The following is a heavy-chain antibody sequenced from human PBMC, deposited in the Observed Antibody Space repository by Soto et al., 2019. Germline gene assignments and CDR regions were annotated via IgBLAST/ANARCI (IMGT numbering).Heavy chain of an antibody. J-gene: IGHJ6*02. CDR2: ISSSASTI. V-gene: IGHV3-48*03. D-gene: IGHD3-10*01. CDR3: ATGGRGRSMDV. Sequence: GGSLRLSCAASGFTCSSYEINWVRQAPGTGLEWVSYISSSASTIYYADSVKGRFTISRDNAKNSLYLHMNSLRAEDTAVYYCATGGRGRSMDVWGQGTTVTVSS. CDR1: GFTCSSYE.